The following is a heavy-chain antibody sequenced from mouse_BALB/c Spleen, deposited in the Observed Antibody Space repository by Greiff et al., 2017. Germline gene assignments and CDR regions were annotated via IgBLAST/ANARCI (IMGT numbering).Heavy chain of an antibody. CDR3: TRGLLLRQLGDAMDY. D-gene: IGHD1-1*01. J-gene: IGHJ4*01. Sequence: EVQLQQSGTVLARPGASVKMSCKASGYTFTSYWMHWVKQRPGQGLEWIGAIYPGNSDTSYNQKFKGKAKLTAVTSTSTAYMELSSLTNEDSAVYYCTRGLLLRQLGDAMDYWGQGTSVTVSS. V-gene: IGHV1-5*01. CDR1: GYTFTSYW. CDR2: IYPGNSDT.